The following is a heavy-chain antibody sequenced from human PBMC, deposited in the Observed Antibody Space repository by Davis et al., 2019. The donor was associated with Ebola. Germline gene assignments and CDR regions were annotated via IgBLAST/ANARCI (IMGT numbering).Heavy chain of an antibody. CDR2: IYYSGST. V-gene: IGHV4-39*07. Sequence: SETLSLTCTVSGGSISSSSYYWGWIRQPPGKGLEWIGSIYYSGSTYYNPSLKSRVTISVDTSKNQFSLKLSSVTAADTAVYYCARALLRYFDWSYYFDYWGQGTLVTVSS. CDR1: GGSISSSSYY. J-gene: IGHJ4*02. D-gene: IGHD3-9*01. CDR3: ARALLRYFDWSYYFDY.